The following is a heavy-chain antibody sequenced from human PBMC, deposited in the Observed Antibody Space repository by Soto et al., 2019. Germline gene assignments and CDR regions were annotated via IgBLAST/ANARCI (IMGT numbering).Heavy chain of an antibody. D-gene: IGHD2-8*02. V-gene: IGHV4-34*01. J-gene: IGHJ4*02. CDR3: ARDKITGLFDY. CDR1: GGSFSGYY. Sequence: PSETRSPPCPVYGGSFSGYYWPWIRQPPGTGLEWIGEINHSGSTNYNPSLKSRVTISVDTSKNQFSLKLTSVTAADAAVYYCARDKITGLFDYWGQGTLVTVSS. CDR2: INHSGST.